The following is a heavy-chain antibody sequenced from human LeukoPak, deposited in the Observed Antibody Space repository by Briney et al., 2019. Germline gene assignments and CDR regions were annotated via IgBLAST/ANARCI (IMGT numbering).Heavy chain of an antibody. V-gene: IGHV4-61*02. Sequence: SETLSLTCTVSGYSISSGTHYWSWIRQPAGKGLEWIGRINSSGSTNYNPSLKSRVTISVATSKNQFSLKLSSVTAADTAVYHCARNSYYYGSGSSHFDYWGQGTLVTVSS. CDR1: GYSISSGTHY. D-gene: IGHD3-10*01. CDR3: ARNSYYYGSGSSHFDY. J-gene: IGHJ4*02. CDR2: INSSGST.